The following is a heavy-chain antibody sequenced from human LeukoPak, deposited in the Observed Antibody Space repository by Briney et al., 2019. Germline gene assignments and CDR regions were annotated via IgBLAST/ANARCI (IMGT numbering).Heavy chain of an antibody. CDR1: GFTLSSYE. D-gene: IGHD5-18*01. J-gene: IGHJ4*02. CDR2: IDYSGGSS. Sequence: GGSLRLSCTVSGFTLSSYEMSWIRQAPGKGLEWVSSIDYSGGSSYYADSVKGRFTISRDNAKNSLYLQMNSLRAEDTAVYYCARVGYSYGEYYFDYWGQGTLVTVSS. V-gene: IGHV3-23*01. CDR3: ARVGYSYGEYYFDY.